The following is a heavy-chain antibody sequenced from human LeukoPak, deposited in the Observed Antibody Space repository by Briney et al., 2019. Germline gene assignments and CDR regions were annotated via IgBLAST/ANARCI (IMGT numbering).Heavy chain of an antibody. CDR1: GFTFSSYD. V-gene: IGHV3-23*01. CDR2: INSYGAYT. J-gene: IGHJ4*02. D-gene: IGHD3-22*01. CDR3: AKRDSSGSYDFDY. Sequence: GGTLRLSCAASGFTFSSYDMSWVRQAPGKGLEWVSTINSYGAYTYYADSVRGRFTISRDNSKNTLYLQMNSLRAEDTAVFYCAKRDSSGSYDFDYWGQGTLVTVSS.